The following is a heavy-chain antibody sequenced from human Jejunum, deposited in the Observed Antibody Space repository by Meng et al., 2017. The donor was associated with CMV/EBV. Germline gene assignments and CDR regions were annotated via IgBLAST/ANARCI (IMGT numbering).Heavy chain of an antibody. Sequence: SCAASGFTFSSFAMSWVRQAPGRGLEWVSIISGGGTYYADSVKGRFTISRDNSKNTLYLQMNSLRAEDTALYYCVKGLTVLEYWGQGTLVTVSS. CDR3: VKGLTVLEY. D-gene: IGHD2/OR15-2a*01. CDR2: ISGGGT. J-gene: IGHJ4*02. CDR1: GFTFSSFA. V-gene: IGHV3-23*03.